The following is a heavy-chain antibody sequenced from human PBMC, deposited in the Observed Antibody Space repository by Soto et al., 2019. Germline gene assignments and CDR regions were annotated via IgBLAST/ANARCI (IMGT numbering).Heavy chain of an antibody. Sequence: SETLSLTGTVSGSSINSSGYYWGWIRQPPGKGLEWIGSMFYGVSTYYNPSLKSRVTVSVDTSKNQFSLNLRSVTAADTAVYYCARLPSRHLVDYWGQGTLVTVSS. CDR2: MFYGVST. CDR3: ARLPSRHLVDY. J-gene: IGHJ4*02. CDR1: GSSINSSGYY. V-gene: IGHV4-39*01. D-gene: IGHD3-3*02.